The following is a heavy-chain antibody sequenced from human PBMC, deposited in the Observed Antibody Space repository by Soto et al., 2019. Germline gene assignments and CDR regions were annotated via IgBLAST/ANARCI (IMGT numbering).Heavy chain of an antibody. V-gene: IGHV1-8*01. CDR1: GYTFTSYD. Sequence: QVQLVQSGAEVKKPGASVKVSCKASGYTFTSYDINWVRQATGQGLEWMGWMNPNSGNTGYAQKFQGRVTMTRNTSISTAYMELSSLRSEDTAVYYCARGLTRITIFGVVISNLFDPWGQGTLVTVSS. CDR2: MNPNSGNT. D-gene: IGHD3-3*01. CDR3: ARGLTRITIFGVVISNLFDP. J-gene: IGHJ5*02.